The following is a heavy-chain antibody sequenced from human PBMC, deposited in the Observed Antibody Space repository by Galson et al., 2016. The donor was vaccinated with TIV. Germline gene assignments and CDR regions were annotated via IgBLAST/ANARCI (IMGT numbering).Heavy chain of an antibody. CDR1: GDSISSNNYY. V-gene: IGHV4-39*07. CDR3: AWSGWEPSYFQH. D-gene: IGHD1-26*01. J-gene: IGHJ1*01. CDR2: IYYTGST. Sequence: SETLSLTCTVSGDSISSNNYYWGWIRQPPGKGLERIGSIYYTGSTFYNPSLKSRVTISVDTSKNQFSLSLSSVTAADTAIYYCAWSGWEPSYFQHWGQGTLGIVSS.